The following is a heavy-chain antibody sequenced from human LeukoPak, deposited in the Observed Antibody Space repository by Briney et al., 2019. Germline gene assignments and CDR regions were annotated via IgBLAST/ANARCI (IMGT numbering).Heavy chain of an antibody. D-gene: IGHD3-22*01. CDR3: ARETITMIVVVYRPLDY. CDR2: ISAYNGNT. CDR1: GYTFTGYY. J-gene: IGHJ4*02. Sequence: ASVKVSCKASGYTFTGYYMHWVRQAPGQGLEWMGWISAYNGNTNYAQKLQGRVTMTTDTSTSTAYMELRSLRSDDTAVYYCARETITMIVVVYRPLDYWGQGTLVTVSS. V-gene: IGHV1-18*04.